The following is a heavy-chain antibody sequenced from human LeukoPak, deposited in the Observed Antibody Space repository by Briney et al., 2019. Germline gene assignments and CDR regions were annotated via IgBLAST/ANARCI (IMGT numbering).Heavy chain of an antibody. CDR3: ASVIAVAGTSFDY. V-gene: IGHV1-69*04. CDR2: IIPILGMA. D-gene: IGHD6-19*01. Sequence: SVKVSCKASGGTFSSYAISWVRQAPGQGLEWMGRIIPILGMANYAQKFQGRVTITADKSTSTAYMELSSLRSEDTAVYYCASVIAVAGTSFDYWGQGTLVTVSS. CDR1: GGTFSSYA. J-gene: IGHJ4*02.